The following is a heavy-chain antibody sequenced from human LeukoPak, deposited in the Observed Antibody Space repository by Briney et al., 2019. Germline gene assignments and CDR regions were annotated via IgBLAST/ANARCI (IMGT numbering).Heavy chain of an antibody. Sequence: GRSLRLSCAASGFTFSSYAMHWVRQAPGKGLEWVAVISYDGSNKYYADSVKGRFTISRDNSKNTLYLQMNSLRAEDTAVYYCARGREAGNRRLAGDDYWGQGTLVIVSS. CDR3: ARGREAGNRRLAGDDY. J-gene: IGHJ4*02. D-gene: IGHD3-10*01. V-gene: IGHV3-30*01. CDR2: ISYDGSNK. CDR1: GFTFSSYA.